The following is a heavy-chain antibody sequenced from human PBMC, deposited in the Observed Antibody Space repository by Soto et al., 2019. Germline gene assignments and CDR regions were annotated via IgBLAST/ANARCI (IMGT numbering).Heavy chain of an antibody. J-gene: IGHJ4*02. CDR3: ARGNYGPDY. Sequence: EVQLVESGGGLVQPGGSLRLSCAASGFTFRTSWMYWVRQPPGKGLVWVSRINDDGSTTTSADSVKSRFTISRDNAKNTLFMQMDSLRAEDMGVYYCARGNYGPDYWGQGTLVTVSS. D-gene: IGHD3-10*01. CDR2: INDDGSTT. CDR1: GFTFRTSW. V-gene: IGHV3-74*03.